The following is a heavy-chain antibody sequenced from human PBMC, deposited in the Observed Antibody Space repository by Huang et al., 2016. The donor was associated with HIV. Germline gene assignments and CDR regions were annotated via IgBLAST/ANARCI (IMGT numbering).Heavy chain of an antibody. V-gene: IGHV4-34*01. Sequence: QGRLQQWGAGLLKPSETLSLTCAVYDRSFSRYYWTWVRQPPGMGLEWIGEISQSGSINYNASLERRVTISGDTSKNQFSLRLTSVTAADTATYFCARAPAGNDYSLYNYYGLDIWGQGTTVTVSS. CDR1: DRSFSRYY. D-gene: IGHD2-15*01. J-gene: IGHJ6*02. CDR3: ARAPAGNDYSLYNYYGLDI. CDR2: ISQSGSI.